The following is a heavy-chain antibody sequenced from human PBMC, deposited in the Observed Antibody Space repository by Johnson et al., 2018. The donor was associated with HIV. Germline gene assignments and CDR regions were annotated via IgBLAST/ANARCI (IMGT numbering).Heavy chain of an antibody. Sequence: QVQLVESGGGVVQPGRSLRLSCAASGFTFSSYAMHWVRQAPGKGLDWVSAVYSTFGTYYADSVRGRFTISTDNSKNTLYLQMNSLRREDTAVYYCARGVRNSYGYLLGTFDIWGQGTMVTVSS. CDR2: VYSTFGT. D-gene: IGHD5-18*01. V-gene: IGHV3-NL1*01. J-gene: IGHJ3*02. CDR1: GFTFSSYA. CDR3: ARGVRNSYGYLLGTFDI.